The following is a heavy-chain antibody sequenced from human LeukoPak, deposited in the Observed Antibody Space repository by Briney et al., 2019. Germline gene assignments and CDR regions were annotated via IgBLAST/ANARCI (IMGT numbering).Heavy chain of an antibody. CDR1: GGSISSGSYY. V-gene: IGHV4-61*02. Sequence: SQTLSLTCTVSGGSISSGSYYWSWIRQPAGKGLEWIGRIYTSGSTNYNPSLKSRVTISVDKSKNQFSLNLSFVTAADTAVYYCARDDGINGYCSGGSCYSGHWGQGTLVTVSS. CDR2: IYTSGST. J-gene: IGHJ4*02. CDR3: ARDDGINGYCSGGSCYSGH. D-gene: IGHD2-15*01.